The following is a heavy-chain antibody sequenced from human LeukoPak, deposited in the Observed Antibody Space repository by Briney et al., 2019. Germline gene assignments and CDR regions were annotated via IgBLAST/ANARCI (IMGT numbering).Heavy chain of an antibody. CDR1: GFTFSNAW. D-gene: IGHD3-3*01. V-gene: IGHV3-15*01. CDR3: TTGRSYDFWSGYPPAFDY. Sequence: PGGSLRLSCAASGFTFSNAWMSWVRQAPGKGLEWVGRIKSKTDGGTKYYAAPVKGRFTISRDDSKNTLYLQMNSLKTEDTAVYYCTTGRSYDFWSGYPPAFDYWGQGTLVTVSS. CDR2: IKSKTDGGTK. J-gene: IGHJ4*02.